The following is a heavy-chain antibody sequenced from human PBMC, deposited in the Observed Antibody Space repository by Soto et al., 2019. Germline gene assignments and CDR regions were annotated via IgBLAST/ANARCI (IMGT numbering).Heavy chain of an antibody. V-gene: IGHV1-46*01. CDR3: ARGNPPRYDFWSSLLDY. Sequence: GASVKVSCKASGYTFTSYYMHWVRQAPGQGLEWMGIINPSGGSTSYAQKFQGRVTMTRDTSTSTVYMELSSLRSEDTAVYYCARGNPPRYDFWSSLLDYWGQGTLVTVSS. J-gene: IGHJ4*02. CDR1: GYTFTSYY. D-gene: IGHD3-3*01. CDR2: INPSGGST.